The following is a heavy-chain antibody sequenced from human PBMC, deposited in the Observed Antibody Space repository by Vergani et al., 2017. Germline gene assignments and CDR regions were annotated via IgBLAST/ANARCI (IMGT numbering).Heavy chain of an antibody. V-gene: IGHV1-2*02. CDR2: INPNSGGT. Sequence: QVQLVQSGAEVKKPGASVKVSCKASGYTFTGYYMHWVRQAPGQGLEWMGWINPNSGGTNYAQKFQGRVTMTRDTSISTAYMELSSLRSEDTAVYYCARDCDSVVGYCPSAIAFDIWGQGTMVTVSS. CDR1: GYTFTGYY. J-gene: IGHJ3*02. CDR3: ARDCDSVVGYCPSAIAFDI. D-gene: IGHD2-15*01.